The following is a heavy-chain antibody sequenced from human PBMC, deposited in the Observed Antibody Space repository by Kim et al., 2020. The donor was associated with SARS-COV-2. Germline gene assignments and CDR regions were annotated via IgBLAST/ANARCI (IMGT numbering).Heavy chain of an antibody. CDR1: GYTFTGYY. CDR2: INPNSGGT. V-gene: IGHV1-2*06. CDR3: ARVREHIGFDY. D-gene: IGHD2-21*01. Sequence: ASVKVCKASGYTFTGYYMHWVRQAPGQGLEWMGRINPNSGGTNYAQKFQGRVTMTRDTSISTAYMELSRLRSDDTAVYYCARVREHIGFDYWGQGTLVTVSS. J-gene: IGHJ4*02.